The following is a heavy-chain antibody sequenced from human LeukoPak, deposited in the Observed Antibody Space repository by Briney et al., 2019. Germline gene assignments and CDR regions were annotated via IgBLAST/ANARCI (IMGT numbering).Heavy chain of an antibody. CDR3: AKGYYGSGSYGWFDP. CDR2: ISTSGNT. Sequence: GGSLRLSCIGSGFPLSKYAMNWVRQAPGKGLEWVSLISTSGNTHYADSVKGRFVISRDNSKNTLYLHMNSLRAEDTAVYYCAKGYYGSGSYGWFDPWGQGTLVTVSS. CDR1: GFPLSKYA. V-gene: IGHV3-23*01. J-gene: IGHJ5*02. D-gene: IGHD3-10*01.